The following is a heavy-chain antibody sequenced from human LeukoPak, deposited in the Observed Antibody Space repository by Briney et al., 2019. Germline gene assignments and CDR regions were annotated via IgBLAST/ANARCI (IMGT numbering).Heavy chain of an antibody. Sequence: SETLSLTCTVSGGSISSSSHFWGWIRQPPGKGLEWIGSIYYTGSTYHNSSLKSRLTISVDTSKNQFSLKLSSVTAAGTAVFYCARLDNWNGYYFDYWGQGTLVTVSS. D-gene: IGHD1-20*01. CDR2: IYYTGST. CDR3: ARLDNWNGYYFDY. CDR1: GGSISSSSHF. V-gene: IGHV4-39*01. J-gene: IGHJ4*02.